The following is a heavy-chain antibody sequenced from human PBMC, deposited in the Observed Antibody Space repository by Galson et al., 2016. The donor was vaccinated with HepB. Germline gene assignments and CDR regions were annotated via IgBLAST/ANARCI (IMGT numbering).Heavy chain of an antibody. J-gene: IGHJ4*02. Sequence: TLSLTCTVSGDSVSSGSNFWNWIRQPPGKGLEWIGYIYSSGSTYYNPSLKSRVTISLDRSKNHFSLKFTSVTAADTAVYFCARAPRGGRFFDWSPLDYWGQGTPVTVSS. V-gene: IGHV4-30-2*01. CDR1: GDSVSSGSNF. CDR2: IYSSGST. D-gene: IGHD3-9*01. CDR3: ARAPRGGRFFDWSPLDY.